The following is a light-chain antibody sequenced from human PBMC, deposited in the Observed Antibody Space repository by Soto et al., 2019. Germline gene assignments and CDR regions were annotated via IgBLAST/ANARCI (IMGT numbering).Light chain of an antibody. CDR3: HQATSGLRT. J-gene: IGKJ1*01. CDR2: GAS. Sequence: IVMTQSPVTLSMSPGDRATLSCRASQNVATNVAWYQQKPGQAPRLLIYGASLRATGVPARFSGSGSGTEFTLTIDSLQSEDFAVFYCHQATSGLRTFGRGTRVEV. CDR1: QNVATN. V-gene: IGKV3-15*01.